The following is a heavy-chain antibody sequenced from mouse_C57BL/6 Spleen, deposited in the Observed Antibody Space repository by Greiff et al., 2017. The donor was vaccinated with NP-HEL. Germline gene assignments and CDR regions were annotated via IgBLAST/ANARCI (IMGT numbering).Heavy chain of an antibody. Sequence: EVNVVESGGGLVKPGGSLKLSCAASGFTFSDYGMHWVRQAPEKGLEWVAYISSGSRTIYYADTVKGRFTISRDNAKNTLFLQMTSLRSEDTAMYYCARHDYDGGFAYWGQGTLVTVSA. V-gene: IGHV5-17*01. CDR3: ARHDYDGGFAY. CDR2: ISSGSRTI. CDR1: GFTFSDYG. D-gene: IGHD2-4*01. J-gene: IGHJ3*01.